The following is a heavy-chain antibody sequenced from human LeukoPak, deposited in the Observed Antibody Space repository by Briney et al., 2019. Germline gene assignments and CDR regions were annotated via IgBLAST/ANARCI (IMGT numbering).Heavy chain of an antibody. Sequence: GGSLRLSCAASGFTFSSYAMTWVRQAPGKGLEWVSAISSSGGNTYFADSVKGRFTISRDNSKSTLYLQMNSPRAEDTAVYFCAIWNNGAFDIWGQGTMVTVSS. J-gene: IGHJ3*02. CDR2: ISSSGGNT. V-gene: IGHV3-23*01. CDR3: AIWNNGAFDI. CDR1: GFTFSSYA. D-gene: IGHD1/OR15-1a*01.